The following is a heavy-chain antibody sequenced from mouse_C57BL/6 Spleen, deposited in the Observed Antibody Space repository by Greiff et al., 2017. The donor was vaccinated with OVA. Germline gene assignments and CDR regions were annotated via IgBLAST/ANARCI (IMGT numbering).Heavy chain of an antibody. CDR1: GYTFTSYW. CDR3: ARPGIYYDYDDGVAY. J-gene: IGHJ3*01. CDR2: INPSSGYT. Sequence: QVHVKQSGAELAKPGASVKLSCKASGYTFTSYWMHWVKQRPGQGLEWIGYINPSSGYTKYNQKFKDKATLTADKSSSTAYMQLSSLTYEDSAVYYCARPGIYYDYDDGVAYWGQGTLVTVSA. D-gene: IGHD2-4*01. V-gene: IGHV1-7*01.